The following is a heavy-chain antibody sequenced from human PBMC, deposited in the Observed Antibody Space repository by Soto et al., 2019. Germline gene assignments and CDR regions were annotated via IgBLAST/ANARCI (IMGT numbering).Heavy chain of an antibody. CDR1: GITVSNNY. J-gene: IGHJ4*02. CDR3: ARDPPSSGRYSYDY. V-gene: IGHV3-66*01. D-gene: IGHD3-10*01. CDR2: ISPAGDT. Sequence: EVQLVESGGGLVQPGGSLRLSCAASGITVSNNYMSWFRQAPGKGLEWVSAISPAGDTYYADSVKGRFTISRDNSKRSLYLQMNSLRAEDTAVYYGARDPPSSGRYSYDYWGQGTMVTVS.